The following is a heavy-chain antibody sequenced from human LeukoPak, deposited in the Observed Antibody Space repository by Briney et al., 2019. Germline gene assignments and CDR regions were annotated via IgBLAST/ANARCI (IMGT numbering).Heavy chain of an antibody. Sequence: GGSLRLSCAASGFTFTDYYMSWIRQAPGKGLEWVSYISTSSSYTNYADSVKGRFTISRDNAKNSLYLQMNSLRAEDTAVYYCAREGYYSGMDVWGQGTTVTVSS. CDR1: GFTFTDYY. CDR2: ISTSSSYT. CDR3: AREGYYSGMDV. V-gene: IGHV3-11*06. J-gene: IGHJ6*02.